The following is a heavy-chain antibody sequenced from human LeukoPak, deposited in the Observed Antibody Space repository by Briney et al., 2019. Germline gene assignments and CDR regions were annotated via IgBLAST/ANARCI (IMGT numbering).Heavy chain of an antibody. CDR2: MSSSSSYT. D-gene: IGHD3-10*01. CDR3: ARQRIGYYFDY. Sequence: GGSLRLSCAASGLTFSNYYMSWIRQAPGKGLEWVSYMSSSSSYTNCVDSVKGRFTNSRDNAKNSLYLQMNGLRAEDTAVYYCARQRIGYYFDYWGQGTLVTVSS. CDR1: GLTFSNYY. V-gene: IGHV3-11*03. J-gene: IGHJ4*02.